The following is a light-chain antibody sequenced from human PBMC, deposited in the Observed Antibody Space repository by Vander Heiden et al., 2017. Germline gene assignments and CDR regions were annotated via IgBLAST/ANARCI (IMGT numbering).Light chain of an antibody. CDR2: GAS. J-gene: IGKJ1*01. V-gene: IGKV3-20*01. Sequence: EIVFKQSPGTLFWSSGERATLSCGASQSVSSSYLAWYQQRPGQAPRLLIYGASSRATGIPDRFSGSGSGTDFTLTISRLEPEDFAVYYCQQDGSSPWTFGQGTKVEIK. CDR3: QQDGSSPWT. CDR1: QSVSSSY.